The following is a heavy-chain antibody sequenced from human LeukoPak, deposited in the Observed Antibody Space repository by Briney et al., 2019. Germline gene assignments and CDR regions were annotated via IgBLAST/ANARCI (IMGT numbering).Heavy chain of an antibody. V-gene: IGHV4-34*01. Sequence: PSETLSFTCAVYGGSFSGYYWSWIRQPPGKGLEWIGEINHSGSTNYNPSLKSRVTISVDTSKNQFSLKLSSVTAADTAVYYCASGRRITIFGVVIGRHNWFDPWGQGTLVTVSS. CDR1: GGSFSGYY. J-gene: IGHJ5*02. CDR3: ASGRRITIFGVVIGRHNWFDP. D-gene: IGHD3-3*01. CDR2: INHSGST.